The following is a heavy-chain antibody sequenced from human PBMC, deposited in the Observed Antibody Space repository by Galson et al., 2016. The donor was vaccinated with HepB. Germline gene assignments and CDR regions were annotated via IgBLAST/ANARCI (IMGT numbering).Heavy chain of an antibody. J-gene: IGHJ6*04. CDR3: ARGKFDCSGGTCRYYGLDV. Sequence: SLRLSCAASGLTFSKFDMHWVRPPTGKGLEWVSAIGTAGDTYYPGSVRGRFTISRDKAKNSLYLQMDSLTAGDTAVYYCARGKFDCSGGTCRYYGLDVWGKGTAVTVSS. D-gene: IGHD2-15*01. V-gene: IGHV3-13*01. CDR2: IGTAGDT. CDR1: GLTFSKFD.